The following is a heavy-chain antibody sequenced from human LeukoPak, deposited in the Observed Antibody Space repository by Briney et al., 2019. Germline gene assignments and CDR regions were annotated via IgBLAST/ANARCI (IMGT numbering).Heavy chain of an antibody. Sequence: SETLSLTCTVSGGSISSYYCSWIRQPPGKGLEWIGYIYYSGSTNYNPSLKSRVTISVDTSKNQFSLKLSSVTAADTAVYYCARGRGYYGSEPYNWFDPWGQGTLVTVSS. CDR1: GGSISSYY. CDR2: IYYSGST. D-gene: IGHD3-10*01. J-gene: IGHJ5*02. CDR3: ARGRGYYGSEPYNWFDP. V-gene: IGHV4-59*01.